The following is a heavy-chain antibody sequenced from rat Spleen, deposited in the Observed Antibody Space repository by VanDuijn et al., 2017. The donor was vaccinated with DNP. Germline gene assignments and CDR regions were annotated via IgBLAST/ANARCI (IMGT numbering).Heavy chain of an antibody. CDR3: TRHRTIMPYYYVMDA. J-gene: IGHJ4*01. V-gene: IGHV5S23*01. D-gene: IGHD1-12*01. Sequence: EVQLVESGGGLVQPGRSLKLSCAASGFTFSNYDMAWVRQAPTKGLEWVASISTGGGNTYYRDSVKGRFTISRDNAKSTVYLQMNSLRSEDTATYFCTRHRTIMPYYYVMDAWGQGASVTVSS. CDR2: ISTGGGNT. CDR1: GFTFSNYD.